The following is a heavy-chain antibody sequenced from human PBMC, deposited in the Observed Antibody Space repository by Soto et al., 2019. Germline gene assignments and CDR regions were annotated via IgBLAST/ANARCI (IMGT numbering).Heavy chain of an antibody. J-gene: IGHJ4*02. CDR2: ISSSSTI. V-gene: IGHV3-48*02. CDR3: ATNYYGSPWAFDY. D-gene: IGHD3-10*01. CDR1: GFTFSSYA. Sequence: GGSLRLSCAVSGFTFSSYAMSWVRQAPGKGLEWVSYISSSSTIYYADSVKGRFTISRDNAKNSLYLQMNSLRDEDTAVYYCATNYYGSPWAFDYWGQGTLVTVSS.